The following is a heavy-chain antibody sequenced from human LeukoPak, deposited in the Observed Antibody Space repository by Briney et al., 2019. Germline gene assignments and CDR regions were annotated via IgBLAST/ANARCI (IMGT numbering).Heavy chain of an antibody. V-gene: IGHV3-30*03. CDR2: ISYDGNSQ. CDR1: GFTFSNYA. CDR3: ARDGGGLGTTFDY. D-gene: IGHD1-7*01. Sequence: GGSLRLSCAASGFTFSNYAIHWVRQAPGRGLEWVAAISYDGNSQHYGAPVKGRFTISRDNSKNTVYLQMNSLRAEDTAVYYCARDGGGLGTTFDYWGQGTLVTVSS. J-gene: IGHJ4*02.